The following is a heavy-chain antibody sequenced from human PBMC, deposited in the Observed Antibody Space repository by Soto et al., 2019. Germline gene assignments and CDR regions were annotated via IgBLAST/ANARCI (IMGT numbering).Heavy chain of an antibody. V-gene: IGHV3-74*01. D-gene: IGHD4-17*01. CDR2: IKSDGSST. CDR1: EVTISSHA. Sequence: VLFLRDCYGVSEVTISSHAMRWFRQAPGKGLVWVSRIKSDGSSTSYADSVKGQFTISRDNAKNTMYLQMNSLRAEDTAVYYCALSHTVTTDYWGQGTLVTVSS. J-gene: IGHJ4*02. CDR3: ALSHTVTTDY.